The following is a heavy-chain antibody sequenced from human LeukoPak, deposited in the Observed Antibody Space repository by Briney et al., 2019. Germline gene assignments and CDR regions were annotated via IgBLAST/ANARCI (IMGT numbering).Heavy chain of an antibody. Sequence: AGGSLRLSCAASGFTFSSYTMNWVRQAPGKGLEWVSYISSRSSYIYYADSVRGRFTISRDNAKNSLYLQMDSLRAEDTAVYYCARELVGPTAYDYWGQGTLVTVSS. CDR3: ARELVGPTAYDY. CDR1: GFTFSSYT. V-gene: IGHV3-21*01. D-gene: IGHD1-26*01. CDR2: ISSRSSYI. J-gene: IGHJ4*02.